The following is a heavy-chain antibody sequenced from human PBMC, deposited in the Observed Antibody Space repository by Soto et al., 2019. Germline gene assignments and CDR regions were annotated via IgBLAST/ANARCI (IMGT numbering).Heavy chain of an antibody. Sequence: QVQLVESGGGVVQPGRSLRLSCAASGFTFSSYGMHWVRQAPGKGLEWVAGISYDGSNKYYADSVKSRFTISRDNSKNTLYQQMNSLRAEDTAVYYCAPWFGAFDYWGQGTLVTVSS. J-gene: IGHJ4*02. CDR3: APWFGAFDY. V-gene: IGHV3-30*03. CDR2: ISYDGSNK. D-gene: IGHD3-10*01. CDR1: GFTFSSYG.